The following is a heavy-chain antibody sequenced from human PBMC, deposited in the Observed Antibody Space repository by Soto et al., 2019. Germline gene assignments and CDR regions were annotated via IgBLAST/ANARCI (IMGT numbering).Heavy chain of an antibody. CDR2: IYYSGST. CDR3: ARVRDQNWFDP. V-gene: IGHV4-30-4*01. Sequence: PSETLSLTCTVSGGSISSGDYYWSWIRQPPGKCLEWIGYIYYSGSTYYNPSLKSRVTISVDTSKNQFSLKLSSVTAADTAVYYCARVRDQNWFDPWGHGTLVTVSS. J-gene: IGHJ5*02. CDR1: GGSISSGDYY.